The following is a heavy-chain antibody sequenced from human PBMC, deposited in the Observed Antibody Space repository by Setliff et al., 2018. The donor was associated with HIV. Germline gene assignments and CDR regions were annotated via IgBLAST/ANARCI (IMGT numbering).Heavy chain of an antibody. J-gene: IGHJ4*02. D-gene: IGHD3-3*01. V-gene: IGHV4-59*11. CDR2: FFQSGNT. Sequence: NPSETLSLTCTVSGASISTHDWAWIRQSPGKGLEWVGNFFQSGNTNYNPSLKSRVTISVDTSNHQFSLRLTSVTPADTAVYYCARGGQLKTSHLDFWSGYPITYFDYWGQGTLVTVSS. CDR3: ARGGQLKTSHLDFWSGYPITYFDY. CDR1: GASISTHD.